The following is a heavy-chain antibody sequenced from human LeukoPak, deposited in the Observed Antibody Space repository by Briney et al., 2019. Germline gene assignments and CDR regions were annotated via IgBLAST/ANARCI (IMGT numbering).Heavy chain of an antibody. CDR3: ARDKGYGDYLGLYYGMDV. D-gene: IGHD4-17*01. V-gene: IGHV1-18*01. Sequence: ASVKVSCKASGYTFTSYGISWVRQAPGQGLEWMGRISAYNGNTNYAQKLQGRVTMTTDTSTSTAYMELRSLRSDDTAVYYCARDKGYGDYLGLYYGMDVWGQGTTVTVSS. CDR1: GYTFTSYG. CDR2: ISAYNGNT. J-gene: IGHJ6*02.